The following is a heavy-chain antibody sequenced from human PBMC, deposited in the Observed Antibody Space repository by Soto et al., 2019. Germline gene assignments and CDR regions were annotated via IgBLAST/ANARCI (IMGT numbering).Heavy chain of an antibody. V-gene: IGHV1-69*10. D-gene: IGHD4-17*01. CDR2: IIPVLRKV. J-gene: IGHJ4*02. Sequence: SVKVSCKASGGSFSGFGIVWVRQTPGQGFEWMGGIIPVLRKVQYAQNFQDRATITADDSTSTAYIELRSLRSDDTAVYYCATDPRNGGSDHWGQGTMVTVSS. CDR3: ATDPRNGGSDH. CDR1: GGSFSGFG.